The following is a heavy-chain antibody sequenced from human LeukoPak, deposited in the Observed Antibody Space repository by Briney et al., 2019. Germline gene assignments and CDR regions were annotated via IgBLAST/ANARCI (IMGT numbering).Heavy chain of an antibody. V-gene: IGHV3-30*02. Sequence: GGSLRLSCEGSGFSFSSYWMTWVRQLPGKGLEWVAFIRYDGTNKYYADSVKGRFTISRDNSKNTLYLQMNSLRAEDTAMYYCAKDSAYYYDSSGYYYDWGQGTLVTVSS. CDR1: GFSFSSYW. CDR3: AKDSAYYYDSSGYYYD. CDR2: IRYDGTNK. J-gene: IGHJ4*02. D-gene: IGHD3-22*01.